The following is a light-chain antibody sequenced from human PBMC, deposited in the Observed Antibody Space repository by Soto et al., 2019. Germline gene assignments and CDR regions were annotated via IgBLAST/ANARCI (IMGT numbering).Light chain of an antibody. CDR2: DTS. V-gene: IGKV3-11*01. CDR1: QSVINY. CDR3: QQSYSRPLT. Sequence: EIVLTQSPATLSLSPGERATLSCRASQSVINYLAWYQQKPGQAPRLLIYDTSNRATGIPARFSGSGSGTDFTLIISSLEPEDFATYYCQQSYSRPLTFGPGTKVEIK. J-gene: IGKJ3*01.